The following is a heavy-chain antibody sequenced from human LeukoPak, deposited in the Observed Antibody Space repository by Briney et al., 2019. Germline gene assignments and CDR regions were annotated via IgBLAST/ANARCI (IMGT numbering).Heavy chain of an antibody. Sequence: ASVKVSCKVSAYTLTELSMHWVRQAPGKGLEWMGGFDPEDGETIYAQKFQGRVTMTEDTSTDTAYMELSILRSEDTAVYYCATWHIPPYDSRGHLDYWGQGTLVTVSS. CDR1: AYTLTELS. CDR2: FDPEDGET. CDR3: ATWHIPPYDSRGHLDY. D-gene: IGHD3-22*01. J-gene: IGHJ4*02. V-gene: IGHV1-24*01.